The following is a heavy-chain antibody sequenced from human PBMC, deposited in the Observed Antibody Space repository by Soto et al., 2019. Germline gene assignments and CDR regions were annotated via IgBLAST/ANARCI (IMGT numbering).Heavy chain of an antibody. V-gene: IGHV1-24*01. CDR3: AREDIAARPAAALFDY. D-gene: IGHD6-6*01. Sequence: EASVKVSCKVSGYTLTELSMHWVRQAPGKGLEWMGGFDPEDGETIYAQKFQGRVTMTEDTSTNTAYMELSRLRSDDTAVYYCAREDIAARPAAALFDYWGQGTLVTVSS. CDR2: FDPEDGET. J-gene: IGHJ4*02. CDR1: GYTLTELS.